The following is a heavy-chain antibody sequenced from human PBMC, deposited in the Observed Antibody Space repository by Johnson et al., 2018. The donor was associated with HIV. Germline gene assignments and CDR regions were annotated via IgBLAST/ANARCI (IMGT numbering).Heavy chain of an antibody. V-gene: IGHV3-15*01. Sequence: VHLVESGGGVVQPGRSLRLSCAASGFTFSSYAMSWVRQATGKGLEWVGRIKSKTDGGTTDYAAPVNGRFTIPRDDSKNTLYLQMTSLRVEDTAVYYCAKSDYPGIAVAGSAYDDILTGRNTLRDAFDIWGQGTMVTVSS. J-gene: IGHJ3*02. D-gene: IGHD6-19*01. CDR2: IKSKTDGGTT. CDR3: AKSDYPGIAVAGSAYDDILTGRNTLRDAFDI. CDR1: GFTFSSYA.